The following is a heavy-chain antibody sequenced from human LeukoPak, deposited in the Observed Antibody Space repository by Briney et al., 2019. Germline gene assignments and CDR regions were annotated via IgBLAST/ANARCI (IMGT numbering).Heavy chain of an antibody. D-gene: IGHD2-2*01. J-gene: IGHJ6*02. CDR3: ALYCRRTRWYGPYYYYGMDV. Sequence: SVKVSCKASGGTFSSYAISWVRQAPGQGLEWMGRIIPILGIANYAQKFQGRVTITADKSTSTAYMELSSLRSEDTAVYYYALYCRRTRWYGPYYYYGMDVWGQGTTVTVSS. V-gene: IGHV1-69*04. CDR2: IIPILGIA. CDR1: GGTFSSYA.